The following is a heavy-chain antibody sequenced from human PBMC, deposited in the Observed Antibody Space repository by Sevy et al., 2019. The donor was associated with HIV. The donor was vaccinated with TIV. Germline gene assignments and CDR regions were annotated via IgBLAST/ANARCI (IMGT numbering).Heavy chain of an antibody. D-gene: IGHD3-10*01. Sequence: GGSLRLSCAASGFTFSRYAMSWVRQAPGKGLEWVSAISGSGGSPYYADSVKGRFTISRDNSKNTLYLQMNSLRAEDTAVYYCARLITMVRGVTAKQLDYWGQGTLVTVSS. CDR2: ISGSGGSP. CDR1: GFTFSRYA. V-gene: IGHV3-23*01. J-gene: IGHJ4*02. CDR3: ARLITMVRGVTAKQLDY.